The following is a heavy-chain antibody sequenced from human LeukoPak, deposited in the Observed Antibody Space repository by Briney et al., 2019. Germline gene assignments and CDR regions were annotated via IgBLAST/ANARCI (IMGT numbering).Heavy chain of an antibody. D-gene: IGHD3-22*01. CDR1: GGSISSSSYY. CDR3: ARSAKYYYDSSGYYHDY. CDR2: IYYSGST. Sequence: SETLSLTCTVSGGSISSSSYYWSWIRQPPGKGLEWIGYIYYSGSTNYNPSLKSRVTISVDTSKNQFSLKLSSVTAADTAVYYCARSAKYYYDSSGYYHDYWGQGTLVTVSS. V-gene: IGHV4-61*05. J-gene: IGHJ4*02.